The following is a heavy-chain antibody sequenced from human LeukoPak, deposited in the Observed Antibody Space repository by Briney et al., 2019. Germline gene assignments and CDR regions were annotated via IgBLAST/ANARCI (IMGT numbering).Heavy chain of an antibody. CDR1: GYSFTNYW. J-gene: IGHJ6*04. Sequence: GESLKISCKGSGYSFTNYWISWVRQMPGKGLEWMGRIDPSDSYANYSPSFQGHVPVSVDKSISTAYLQWSSLKASDTAMYYCARSDGMDVWGKGTTVTVSS. CDR3: ARSDGMDV. CDR2: IDPSDSYA. V-gene: IGHV5-10-1*01.